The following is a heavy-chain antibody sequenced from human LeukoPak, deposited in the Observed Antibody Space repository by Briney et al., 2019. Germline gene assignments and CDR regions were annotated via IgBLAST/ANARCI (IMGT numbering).Heavy chain of an antibody. Sequence: GGSLRLSCAASGFTFSSCAMSWVRQAPGKGLEWVSAISGSGGSTYYADSVKGRFTISRDNSKNTLYLQMNSLKAEDTAVYYCATEGIYCSSTSCLLYWGQGTLVTVSS. D-gene: IGHD2-2*01. CDR3: ATEGIYCSSTSCLLY. CDR1: GFTFSSCA. CDR2: ISGSGGST. V-gene: IGHV3-23*01. J-gene: IGHJ4*02.